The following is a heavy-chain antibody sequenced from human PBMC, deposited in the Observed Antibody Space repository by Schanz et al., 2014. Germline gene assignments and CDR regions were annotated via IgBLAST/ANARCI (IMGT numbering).Heavy chain of an antibody. CDR1: GFTFRGYA. Sequence: EVQLLESGGGLVQPGGSLRLSCAASGFTFRGYAMSWVRQAPGRGLEWLSVISARGGDTYYADSVKGRFTISRDNSKNTLYLQMNSLRAEDTAVYYCAKVRYSSGWRGDYFDEWGQGTLVTVAS. V-gene: IGHV3-23*01. J-gene: IGHJ4*02. CDR3: AKVRYSSGWRGDYFDE. D-gene: IGHD6-25*01. CDR2: ISARGGDT.